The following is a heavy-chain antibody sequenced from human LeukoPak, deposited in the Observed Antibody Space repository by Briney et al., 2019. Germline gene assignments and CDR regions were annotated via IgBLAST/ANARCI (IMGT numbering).Heavy chain of an antibody. CDR1: GFIFSNYA. CDR3: AKLYYDILTGYPYYFDY. Sequence: PGGSLRLSCAASGFIFSNYAMNWVRQAPGKRLEWVSTFTGSGDRTYYADSVKGRFTISRDNSKNTLYLHMNSLRVKDTAIYYCAKLYYDILTGYPYYFDYWGQGTLVTVSS. CDR2: FTGSGDRT. J-gene: IGHJ4*02. V-gene: IGHV3-23*01. D-gene: IGHD3-9*01.